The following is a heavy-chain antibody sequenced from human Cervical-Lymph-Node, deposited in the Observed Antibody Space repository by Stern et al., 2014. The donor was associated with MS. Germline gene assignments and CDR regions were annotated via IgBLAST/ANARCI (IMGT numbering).Heavy chain of an antibody. D-gene: IGHD3-10*01. Sequence: EAQLEESGAEVKKPGESLKISCKGSGYSFTSYWIGWVRQMSGKGLEWMGIIYPGDSDTRYIPSFQGQVTISVDKSISTAYLQWSSLKASDTAMYYCARRMVRARNWFDPWGQGTLVTVSS. CDR3: ARRMVRARNWFDP. CDR2: IYPGDSDT. J-gene: IGHJ5*02. CDR1: GYSFTSYW. V-gene: IGHV5-51*01.